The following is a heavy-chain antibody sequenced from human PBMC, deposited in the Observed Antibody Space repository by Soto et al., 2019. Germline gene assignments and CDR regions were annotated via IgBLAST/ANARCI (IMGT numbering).Heavy chain of an antibody. CDR1: GLSFSSYG. D-gene: IGHD1-1*01. CDR3: ARDRSAGDYFYYGMDV. J-gene: IGHJ6*02. V-gene: IGHV3-33*08. Sequence: PGGSLRLSCAASGLSFSSYGMHWVRQAPGKGLEWVAVIWYDGSKTAYSDSVKGRFTISRDNAKNTLYLQMNSVRDEDTAIYYCARDRSAGDYFYYGMDVWGQGTTVTVSS. CDR2: IWYDGSKT.